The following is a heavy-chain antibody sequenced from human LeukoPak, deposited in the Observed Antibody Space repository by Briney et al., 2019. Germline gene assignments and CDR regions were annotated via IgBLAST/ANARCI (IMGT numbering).Heavy chain of an antibody. CDR2: INSGSNYT. V-gene: IGHV3-21*01. D-gene: IGHD3-10*01. J-gene: IGHJ4*02. CDR3: ARAYYNSGTSHFDF. Sequence: GGSLRLSCAASGFSFSIYSMNWVRQAPGKGLEWLSSINSGSNYTYYADPVKGRFTISRDNAKNSLYLQMNSLRAEDTAVYYCARAYYNSGTSHFDFWGRGTLITVSS. CDR1: GFSFSIYS.